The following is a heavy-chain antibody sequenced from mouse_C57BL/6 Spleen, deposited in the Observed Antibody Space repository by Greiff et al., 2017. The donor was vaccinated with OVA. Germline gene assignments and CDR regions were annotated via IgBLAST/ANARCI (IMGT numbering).Heavy chain of an antibody. J-gene: IGHJ4*01. CDR1: GYTFTDYN. Sequence: EVKLQESGPELVKPGASVKIPCKASGYTFTDYNMDWVKQSHGKSLEWIGDINPNNGGTIYNQKFKGKATLTVDKSSSTAYMELRSLTSEDTAVYYCARRGWLLRYAMDYWGQGTSVTVSS. CDR2: INPNNGGT. CDR3: ARRGWLLRYAMDY. D-gene: IGHD2-3*01. V-gene: IGHV1-18*01.